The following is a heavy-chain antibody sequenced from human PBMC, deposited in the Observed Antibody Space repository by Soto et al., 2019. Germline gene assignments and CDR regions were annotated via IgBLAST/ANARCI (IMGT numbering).Heavy chain of an antibody. CDR2: IYWDDDK. J-gene: IGHJ4*02. CDR1: GFSLTTSGVG. D-gene: IGHD3-10*01. V-gene: IGHV2-5*02. CDR3: AHHPYYGLGSYSFDY. Sequence: QITLKESGPTLVRPTQTLTLTCTFSGFSLTTSGVGVGWIRQPPGQALECLAVIYWDDDKRYSSSLKSRITITKHTSKNQLVLTMTHMDPVDTATYYCAHHPYYGLGSYSFDYWGQGTLVTVSS.